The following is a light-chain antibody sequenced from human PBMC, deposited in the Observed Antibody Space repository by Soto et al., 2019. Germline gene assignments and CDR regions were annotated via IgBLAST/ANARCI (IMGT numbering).Light chain of an antibody. CDR2: GAS. V-gene: IGKV3-20*01. J-gene: IGKJ1*01. Sequence: EIVLTQSPGTLSLSPGERAPLSCRASQSVSSSYLAWYQQKPGQAPRLLIYGASSRATGIPDRFSGSGSGTDFTLTISRLEPEDFAVYYCQQYGSSPWTFGQGTRWIS. CDR1: QSVSSSY. CDR3: QQYGSSPWT.